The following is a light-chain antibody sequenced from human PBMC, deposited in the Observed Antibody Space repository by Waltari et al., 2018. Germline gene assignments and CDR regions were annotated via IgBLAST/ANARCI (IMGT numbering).Light chain of an antibody. CDR2: DVS. CDR1: SSDVGNYKY. V-gene: IGLV2-14*03. Sequence: QSALTQPASVSGSPGQSITIPCPGPSSDVGNYKYVPWYQQKPGKAPKLMIYDVSNRPSGVSYRFSGSKSGNTASLTISGLQAEDEADYYCSSYTSSSSFVFGSGTTVTVL. J-gene: IGLJ1*01. CDR3: SSYTSSSSFV.